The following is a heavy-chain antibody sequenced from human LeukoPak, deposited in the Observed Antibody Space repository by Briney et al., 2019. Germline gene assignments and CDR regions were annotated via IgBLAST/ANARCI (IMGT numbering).Heavy chain of an antibody. Sequence: ASVKVSCKASGYTFTGYYMHWVRQAPGQGLEWMGWINPNSGGTNYAQKFQGRVTMTRDTSKNSLYLQMNSLRAEDTAVYYCARGPKGATPDYWGQGTLVTVSS. D-gene: IGHD1-26*01. V-gene: IGHV1-2*02. CDR2: INPNSGGT. J-gene: IGHJ4*02. CDR3: ARGPKGATPDY. CDR1: GYTFTGYY.